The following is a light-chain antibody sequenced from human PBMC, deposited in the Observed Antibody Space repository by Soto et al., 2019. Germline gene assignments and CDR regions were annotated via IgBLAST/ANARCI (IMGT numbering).Light chain of an antibody. J-gene: IGLJ2*01. Sequence: QSALTQPASVSGSPGQSITISCTGTSSDVGGYNYVSWYQQHPGKAPKLMIYEVSNRPSGVSNRFSGSMSGNTASLTISGLQAEDESDYYCSSRRVFGGGTKLNVL. CDR1: SSDVGGYNY. CDR3: SSRRV. V-gene: IGLV2-14*01. CDR2: EVS.